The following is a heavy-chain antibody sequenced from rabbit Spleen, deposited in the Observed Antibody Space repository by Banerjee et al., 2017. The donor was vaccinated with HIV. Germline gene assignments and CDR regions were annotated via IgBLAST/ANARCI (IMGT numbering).Heavy chain of an antibody. J-gene: IGHJ6*01. V-gene: IGHV1S40*01. Sequence: QSLEESGGDLVKPEGSLTLTCTASGFSFSSNEYMCWVRQAPGKGLEWIACIAAGSSGTTYYASWAKGRFTISKTSSTTVTLQMTSLTVADTATYFCARDTSSSFSSYGMDLWGQGTLVTVS. CDR2: IAAGSSGTT. D-gene: IGHD1-1*01. CDR1: GFSFSSNEY. CDR3: ARDTSSSFSSYGMDL.